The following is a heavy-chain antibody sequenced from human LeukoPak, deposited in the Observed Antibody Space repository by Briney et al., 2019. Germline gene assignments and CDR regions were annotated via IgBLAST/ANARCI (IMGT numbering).Heavy chain of an antibody. CDR3: ARGEIFGVVGAFDI. CDR2: ISAYNGNT. D-gene: IGHD3-3*01. V-gene: IGHV1-18*01. J-gene: IGHJ3*02. CDR1: GYTFTSYG. Sequence: ASVKVSCKASGYTFTSYGISWVRQAPGQGLEWMGWISAYNGNTDYAQKLQGRVTMTTDTSTSIAYMELRSLRSDDTAVYYCARGEIFGVVGAFDIWGQGTMVTVSS.